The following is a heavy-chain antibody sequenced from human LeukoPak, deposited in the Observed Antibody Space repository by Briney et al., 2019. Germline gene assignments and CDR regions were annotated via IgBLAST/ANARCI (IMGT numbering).Heavy chain of an antibody. V-gene: IGHV4-59*01. CDR2: IYYSGTT. J-gene: IGHJ6*02. CDR3: AREDPRTKVPEGMDV. D-gene: IGHD4/OR15-4a*01. CDR1: GGSISHYY. Sequence: PSETLSLTCTVSGGSISHYYWSWIRQPPGKGLEWIGYIYYSGTTNYNPSLKSRVTISVDTFKNQFSLKLNSVTAADTAVYYCAREDPRTKVPEGMDVWGQGTTVTVSS.